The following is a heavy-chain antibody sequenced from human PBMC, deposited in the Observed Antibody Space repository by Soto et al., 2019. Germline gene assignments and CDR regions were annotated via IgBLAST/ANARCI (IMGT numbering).Heavy chain of an antibody. CDR2: IYHSGST. CDR1: SGSISSSNW. Sequence: SETLSLTCAVSSGSISSSNWWSWVRQPPGKGLEWIGEIYHSGSTNYNPSLKSRVTISVDKSKNQFSLKLSSVTAADTAVYYCARDSSGGRSGYYYYIDVWGKGTTVTVSS. D-gene: IGHD6-19*01. V-gene: IGHV4-4*02. J-gene: IGHJ6*03. CDR3: ARDSSGGRSGYYYYIDV.